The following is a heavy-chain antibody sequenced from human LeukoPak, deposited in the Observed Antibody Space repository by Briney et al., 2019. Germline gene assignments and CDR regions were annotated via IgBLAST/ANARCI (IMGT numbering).Heavy chain of an antibody. CDR1: GFSLSDSA. D-gene: IGHD1-14*01. Sequence: GGSLRLSCAASGFSLSDSAMHWVRQASGKGLQWVGRIRSKPNNFAAAFAESVQGRFTISTDEAKNTAYLEMNGLKTEDTAVYYCTSALDRITAAAWGQGTLVTVSS. CDR2: IRSKPNNFAA. V-gene: IGHV3-73*01. CDR3: TSALDRITAAA. J-gene: IGHJ5*02.